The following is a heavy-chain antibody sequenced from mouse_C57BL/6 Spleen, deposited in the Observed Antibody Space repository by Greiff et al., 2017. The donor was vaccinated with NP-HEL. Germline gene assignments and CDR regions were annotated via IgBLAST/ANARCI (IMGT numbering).Heavy chain of an antibody. Sequence: QVQLKESGAELVKPGASVKISCKASGYAFSSYWMNWVKQRPGKGLEWIGQIYPGDGDTNYNGKFKGKATLTADKSSSTAYMQLSSLTSEDAAVYFGARGAGGNYGFLYWYFDVWGTGTTVTVSS. CDR1: GYAFSSYW. J-gene: IGHJ1*03. CDR2: IYPGDGDT. D-gene: IGHD2-1*01. CDR3: ARGAGGNYGFLYWYFDV. V-gene: IGHV1-80*01.